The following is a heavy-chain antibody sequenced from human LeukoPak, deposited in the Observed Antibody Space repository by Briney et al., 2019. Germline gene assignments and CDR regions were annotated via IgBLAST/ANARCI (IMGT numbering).Heavy chain of an antibody. V-gene: IGHV4-38-2*02. CDR2: IYRSGYT. CDR1: NSSMSSGYY. Sequence: VKPSETLSLTCTVSNSSMSSGYYWGWIRQPPGKGLEWIGSIYRSGYTYYSPSLKSRVTIFLDTSKNQFYLNLSFVTAADTAIYFCARDPTGLRRQHNWGQGILVTVSS. CDR3: ARDPTGLRRQHN. J-gene: IGHJ4*02. D-gene: IGHD1-14*01.